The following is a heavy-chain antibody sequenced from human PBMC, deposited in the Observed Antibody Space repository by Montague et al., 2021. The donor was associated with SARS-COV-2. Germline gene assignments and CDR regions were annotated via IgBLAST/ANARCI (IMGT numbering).Heavy chain of an antibody. J-gene: IGHJ4*02. D-gene: IGHD6-19*01. CDR2: IFHSGST. CDR1: GGSISSSHW. V-gene: IGHV4-4*02. CDR3: STGPPSGLSVAGFDY. Sequence: SETLSLTCGVSGGSISSSHWWYCVLQPPGKGLEWIGGIFHSGSTNYDLSLKNRVIGSIDKSKNQFYLKLSSVTAADTAVYYCSTGPPSGLSVAGFDYWGQGTLVTVSS.